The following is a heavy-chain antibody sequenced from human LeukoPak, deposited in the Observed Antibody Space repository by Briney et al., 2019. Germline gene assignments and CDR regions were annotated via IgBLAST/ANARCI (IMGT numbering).Heavy chain of an antibody. V-gene: IGHV3-33*08. CDR2: IWYDGSNK. D-gene: IGHD2-2*01. CDR1: GFIFRDSA. Sequence: GGSLRLSCAASGFIFRDSAISWVRQAPGKGLEWVAVIWYDGSNKYYADSVKGRFTISRDNSKHTLYLQINSLRAEDTAVYYCARGVTRYCSSTSCYYFDYWGQGTLVTVSS. J-gene: IGHJ4*02. CDR3: ARGVTRYCSSTSCYYFDY.